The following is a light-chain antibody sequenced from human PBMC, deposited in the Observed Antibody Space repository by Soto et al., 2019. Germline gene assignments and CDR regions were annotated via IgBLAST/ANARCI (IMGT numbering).Light chain of an antibody. CDR1: QSISSW. CDR2: AAS. J-gene: IGKJ5*01. V-gene: IGKV1-39*01. Sequence: DIQMTQSPSTLSASVGDRVTTTCQASQSISSWLAWYQQKPGKAPKLLVYAASSLQSGVPSRFSGSGSGTDCTLTISSLQPEDVTTYYCEQTYSTTVTFGQGTRLEIK. CDR3: EQTYSTTVT.